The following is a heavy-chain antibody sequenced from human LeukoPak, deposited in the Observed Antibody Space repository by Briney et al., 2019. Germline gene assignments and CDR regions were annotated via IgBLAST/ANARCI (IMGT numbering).Heavy chain of an antibody. CDR2: ISAYNGNT. J-gene: IGHJ4*02. D-gene: IGHD3-22*01. Sequence: ASVKVSCKASGYTFTSYGISWVRQAPGQGLEWVGWISAYNGNTNYAQKLQGRVTMTTDTSTSTAYMELRSLRSDDTAVYYCAREPYDSSGYYHEGYFDYWGQGTLVTVSS. CDR1: GYTFTSYG. V-gene: IGHV1-18*01. CDR3: AREPYDSSGYYHEGYFDY.